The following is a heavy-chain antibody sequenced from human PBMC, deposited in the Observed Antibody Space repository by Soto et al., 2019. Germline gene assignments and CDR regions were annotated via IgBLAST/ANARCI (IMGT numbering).Heavy chain of an antibody. CDR2: IIPIFGTA. V-gene: IGHV1-69*12. CDR3: AGGCATTFYYYYYGMDV. J-gene: IGHJ6*02. CDR1: GGTFSSYA. Sequence: QVQLVQSGAEVKKPGSSVKVSCKASGGTFSSYAISWVRQAPGQGLEWMGGIIPIFGTANYAQKFQGRVTITADEATSTAYMELSSLRSEDTAVYYCAGGCATTFYYYYYGMDVWVQGTTVTVSS. D-gene: IGHD1-1*01.